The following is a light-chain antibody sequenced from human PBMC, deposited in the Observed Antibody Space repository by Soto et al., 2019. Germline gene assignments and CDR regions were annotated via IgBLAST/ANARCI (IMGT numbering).Light chain of an antibody. Sequence: QSALTQPASVSGSPGQSITISCTGTAGDVGAYNYVSWYQQHPGKAPKLMIYAVSDRPSGVADRFSGSKSGDTASLTISGLQAEDEAHYYCTSFTSSTTLVFGGGTQLTVL. J-gene: IGLJ2*01. CDR3: TSFTSSTTLV. CDR1: AGDVGAYNY. CDR2: AVS. V-gene: IGLV2-14*01.